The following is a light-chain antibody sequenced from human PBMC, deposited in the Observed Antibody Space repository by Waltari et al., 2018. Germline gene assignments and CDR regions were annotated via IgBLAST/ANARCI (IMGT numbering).Light chain of an antibody. V-gene: IGLV2-11*01. CDR1: SSDVGGYNY. CDR2: DVS. CDR3: CSFAGSHTYVV. Sequence: QSALTQPRSVSGSPGQSVTISCTGTSSDVGGYNYVSWYQQHPGKAPKLLFYDVSKRPSGVPDRFSGSKSGNTASLTISGLQTEDEADYYCCSFAGSHTYVVFGGWTKLTVL. J-gene: IGLJ2*01.